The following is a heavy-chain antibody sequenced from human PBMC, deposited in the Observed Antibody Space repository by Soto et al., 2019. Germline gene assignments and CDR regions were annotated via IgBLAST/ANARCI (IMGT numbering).Heavy chain of an antibody. D-gene: IGHD6-19*01. Sequence: ELQRVESGGGLVQPGGSLTLSCAASGFAFSASARPGVRQAPGKGLEWVGRIRSRANNHATVYAASVQGRFTNSRYDSQNTAFLRMNSLKTEDTAMYYCTVLAVAGAPHAKYYGIDVWGRGTTVTVSS. V-gene: IGHV3-73*01. CDR3: TVLAVAGAPHAKYYGIDV. J-gene: IGHJ6*02. CDR1: GFAFSASA. CDR2: IRSRANNHAT.